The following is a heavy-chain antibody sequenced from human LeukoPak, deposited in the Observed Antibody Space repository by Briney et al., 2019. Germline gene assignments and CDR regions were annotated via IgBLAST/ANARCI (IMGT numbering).Heavy chain of an antibody. CDR2: IYHSGST. CDR3: ARTGGVRGVITQFDP. D-gene: IGHD3-10*01. V-gene: IGHV4-4*02. Sequence: SGTLSLTCAVSGGSISSSNWWSWVRQPPGKGLEWIGEIYHSGSTNYNPSLKSRVTISVDKSKNQFSLKLSSVTAADTAVYYCARTGGVRGVITQFDPWGQGTLVTVSS. J-gene: IGHJ5*02. CDR1: GGSISSSNW.